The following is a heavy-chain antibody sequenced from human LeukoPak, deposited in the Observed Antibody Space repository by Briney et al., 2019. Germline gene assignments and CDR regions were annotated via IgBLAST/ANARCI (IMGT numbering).Heavy chain of an antibody. Sequence: PSETLSLTCTVSGDSISSGDYFCNWIRQPPGKGLEWIGYIYYSGSTSYNPSLKSRVTISVDTSKNQFSLKLTSVTAADTAVYYCARGTTLIRGFDYWGQGTLVTVSS. D-gene: IGHD3-10*01. J-gene: IGHJ4*02. CDR1: GDSISSGDYF. V-gene: IGHV4-30-4*01. CDR3: ARGTTLIRGFDY. CDR2: IYYSGST.